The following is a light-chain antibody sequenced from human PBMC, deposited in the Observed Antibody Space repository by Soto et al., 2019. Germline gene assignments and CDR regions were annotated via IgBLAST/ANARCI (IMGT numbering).Light chain of an antibody. V-gene: IGKV3-11*01. J-gene: IGKJ5*01. Sequence: IVLTQSPATLSLSPGERATLSCRASQSVSSYLAWYQQKPGQAPRLLIYDASNRATGIPARFSGSGSGTDFTLTISSLEPEDFAVYYCQQRSNWITFGQGTRLE. CDR2: DAS. CDR3: QQRSNWIT. CDR1: QSVSSY.